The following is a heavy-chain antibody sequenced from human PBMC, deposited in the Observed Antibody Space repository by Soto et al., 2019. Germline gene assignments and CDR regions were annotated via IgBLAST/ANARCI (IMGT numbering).Heavy chain of an antibody. Sequence: SVKVSCKASRDTFSSYAVTWVRQAPGQGLEWMGGIIPILGTTKYAQKFQGRVTMTADESTSTAYMELSSLRSEDRAVYYCAAGGKNGYIKWGQGTQVTVS. CDR2: IIPILGTT. CDR3: AAGGKNGYIK. V-gene: IGHV1-69*13. J-gene: IGHJ4*02. D-gene: IGHD5-12*01. CDR1: RDTFSSYA.